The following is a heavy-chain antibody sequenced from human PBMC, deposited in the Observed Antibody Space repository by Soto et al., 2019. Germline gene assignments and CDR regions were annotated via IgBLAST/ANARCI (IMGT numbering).Heavy chain of an antibody. J-gene: IGHJ6*02. CDR2: INSDGSST. CDR1: GFTFSSYW. CDR3: ARDYDFWSGSTSDYYYYGMDV. D-gene: IGHD3-3*01. Sequence: PGGSLRLSCAASGFTFSSYWMHWVRQAPGKGLVWVSRINSDGSSTSYADSVKGRFTISRDNAKNTLYLQMNSLRAEDTAVYYCARDYDFWSGSTSDYYYYGMDVWGQGTTVTVSS. V-gene: IGHV3-74*01.